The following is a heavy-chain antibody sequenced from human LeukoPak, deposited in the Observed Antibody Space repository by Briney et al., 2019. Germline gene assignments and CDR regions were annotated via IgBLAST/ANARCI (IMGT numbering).Heavy chain of an antibody. V-gene: IGHV1-8*01. CDR2: MNPNSGNT. J-gene: IGHJ5*02. Sequence: ASVNVSCKASGYTFTSYDINWVRQATGQGLEWMGWMNPNSGNTGYAQKFQGGVTMTRNTSISTAYMELSSLRSEDTAVYYCARGKAARRTNWFDPWGQGTLVTVSS. CDR1: GYTFTSYD. D-gene: IGHD6-6*01. CDR3: ARGKAARRTNWFDP.